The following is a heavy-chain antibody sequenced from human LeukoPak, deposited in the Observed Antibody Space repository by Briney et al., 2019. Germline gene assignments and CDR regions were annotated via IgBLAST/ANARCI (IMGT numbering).Heavy chain of an antibody. CDR3: ARGGDSTSWGLKAICHY. CDR1: GFTFSSYW. V-gene: IGHV3-7*01. J-gene: IGHJ4*02. CDR2: IKEDATES. D-gene: IGHD6-13*01. Sequence: PGGSLRRSCAASGFTFSSYWMTWIRQAPGKGLEWVAHIKEDATESRSVDSVKGRFTISRDNTKNSLFLQLNSLRAEDTAVYYCARGGDSTSWGLKAICHYWGQGTLVSVSS.